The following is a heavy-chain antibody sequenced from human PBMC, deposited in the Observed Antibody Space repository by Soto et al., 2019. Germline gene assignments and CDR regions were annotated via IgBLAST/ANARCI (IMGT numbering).Heavy chain of an antibody. CDR3: ARLHCDSPNCVPLDP. CDR2: IYYSGTS. CDR1: GGSISYDTYY. D-gene: IGHD2-2*01. V-gene: IGHV4-39*01. J-gene: IGHJ5*02. Sequence: SETLSLTCTVSGGSISYDTYYWGWIRQPPGKGLEWIGSIYYSGTSSYNPSLKSRVTMSVDTSKKQLSLRLSSVTAADTAVYYCARLHCDSPNCVPLDPWGQGTLVTV.